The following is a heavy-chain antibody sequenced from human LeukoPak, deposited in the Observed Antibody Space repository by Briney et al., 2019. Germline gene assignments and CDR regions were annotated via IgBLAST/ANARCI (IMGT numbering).Heavy chain of an antibody. CDR1: GFTFSSYW. Sequence: GGSLRLSCAASGFTFSSYWMSWSAQAPGRGWEGWPNINQEGVEKYYVDSVKGRFTISRDNAKNSLYLQMNSLRAEDTAVYYCARDSPFVMYYYGSGSPPFAFDIWGQGTMVTVSS. CDR2: INQEGVEK. D-gene: IGHD3-10*01. V-gene: IGHV3-7*01. J-gene: IGHJ3*02. CDR3: ARDSPFVMYYYGSGSPPFAFDI.